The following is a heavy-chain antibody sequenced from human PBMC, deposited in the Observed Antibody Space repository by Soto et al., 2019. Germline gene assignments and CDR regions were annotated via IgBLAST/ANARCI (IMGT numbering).Heavy chain of an antibody. V-gene: IGHV4-39*01. Sequence: SETLSLTCTVSGGSISSSSYYWGWIRQPPGKGLEWIGSIYYSGSTYYNPSLKSRVTISVDTSKNQFSPKLSSVTAADTAVYYCARHVDIVVVVAAHLPDWFDPWGQGTLVTVSS. D-gene: IGHD2-15*01. J-gene: IGHJ5*02. CDR3: ARHVDIVVVVAAHLPDWFDP. CDR1: GGSISSSSYY. CDR2: IYYSGST.